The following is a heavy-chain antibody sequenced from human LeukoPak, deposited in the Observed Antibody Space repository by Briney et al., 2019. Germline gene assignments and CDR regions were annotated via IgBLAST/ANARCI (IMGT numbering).Heavy chain of an antibody. J-gene: IGHJ3*02. D-gene: IGHD5-12*01. CDR3: ARDRLATLNSAAFDI. Sequence: PGGSLRLSCAASGFTFSDYYMTWIRQAPGKGLEWLSCIGTGGSSIYYADSVKGRFTISRDNAKNSLSLQMTSLRAEDTAVYYCARDRLATLNSAAFDIWGQGTMVTVSS. CDR1: GFTFSDYY. CDR2: IGTGGSSI. V-gene: IGHV3-11*01.